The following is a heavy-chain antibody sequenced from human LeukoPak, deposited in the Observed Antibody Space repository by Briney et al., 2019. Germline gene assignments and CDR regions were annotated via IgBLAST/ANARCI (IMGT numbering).Heavy chain of an antibody. Sequence: SETLSLTCTVSGGSISSHYWSWIRQPPGKGLEWIGYMHYSGGTNSNPSLRSRVTMSVDTSKSHFSLRLTSVTAADTAVYYCARDTYEYSSGYMDYSDSWGPGTLVTVSS. CDR2: MHYSGGT. V-gene: IGHV4-59*11. J-gene: IGHJ4*02. CDR1: GGSISSHY. D-gene: IGHD3-22*01. CDR3: ARDTYEYSSGYMDYSDS.